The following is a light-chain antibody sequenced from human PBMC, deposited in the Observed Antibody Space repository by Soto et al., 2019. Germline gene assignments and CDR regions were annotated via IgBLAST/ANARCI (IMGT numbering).Light chain of an antibody. V-gene: IGKV1-33*01. CDR1: QNITNN. J-gene: IGKJ5*01. Sequence: DIQMTQSPSSLSASIGDRVIITCRASQNITNNLSWYQQKPGKAPNLLIYHASKLAKGVTSRFSGSGSGTDFSFIITSLQREDLATYYCQQYYGLPPLTFGQGTRLEIK. CDR2: HAS. CDR3: QQYYGLPPLT.